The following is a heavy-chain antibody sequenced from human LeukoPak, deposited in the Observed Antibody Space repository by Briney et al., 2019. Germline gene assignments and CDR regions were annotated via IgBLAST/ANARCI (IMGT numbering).Heavy chain of an antibody. J-gene: IGHJ4*02. CDR3: ARGGRIAVSVHYYFDY. D-gene: IGHD6-19*01. V-gene: IGHV1-18*01. CDR1: VYSFSMHA. Sequence: ASVKVSCTPSVYSFSMHAISWVRRAPGQGLEWMGWISPYNGDTNYAQNLQGRVTMTTHRSTSTAYMELRSLSSDDTAVYYCARGGRIAVSVHYYFDYWGQGTRVTVSS. CDR2: ISPYNGDT.